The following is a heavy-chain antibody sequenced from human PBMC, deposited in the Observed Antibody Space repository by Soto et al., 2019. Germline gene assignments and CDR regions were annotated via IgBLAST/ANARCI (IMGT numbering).Heavy chain of an antibody. CDR3: ARGGVVAANWFDP. J-gene: IGHJ5*02. CDR1: GGSISSYY. Sequence: SETLSLTCTVSGGSISSYYWSWIRQPPGKGLEWIGYIYYSGSTNYNPSLKSRVTISVDTSKNQFSLKLSSVTAADTAVYYSARGGVVAANWFDPWGQGTLVTVS. CDR2: IYYSGST. D-gene: IGHD2-15*01. V-gene: IGHV4-59*01.